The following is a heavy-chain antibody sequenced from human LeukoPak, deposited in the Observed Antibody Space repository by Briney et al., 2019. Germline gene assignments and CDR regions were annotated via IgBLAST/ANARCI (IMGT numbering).Heavy chain of an antibody. J-gene: IGHJ5*02. Sequence: GGSLRLSCAASGFTFSSYAMSWVRQAPGKGLEWVSAISGSGGSTYYADSVKGRFTISRDNSKNTLYLQMNSLRAEDTAVYYCAKEAGVDCSSTSCYRAPRWFDPWGQGTLVTVSS. D-gene: IGHD2-2*02. CDR1: GFTFSSYA. V-gene: IGHV3-23*01. CDR2: ISGSGGST. CDR3: AKEAGVDCSSTSCYRAPRWFDP.